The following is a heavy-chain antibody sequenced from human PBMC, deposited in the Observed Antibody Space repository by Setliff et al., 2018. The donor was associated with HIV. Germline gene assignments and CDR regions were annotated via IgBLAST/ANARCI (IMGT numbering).Heavy chain of an antibody. CDR1: GGSISSSNYY. CDR3: ARQPGYSSGWYFTASGFDP. D-gene: IGHD6-19*01. CDR2: IYYSGNT. V-gene: IGHV4-39*01. Sequence: PSETLSLTCTVSGGSISSSNYYWGWIRQHPGKGLEWIGTIYYSGNTYYNPSLKSRVTISADTSKNEFFLKLTSVTAADTAVYYCARQPGYSSGWYFTASGFDPWGQGTLVTVSS. J-gene: IGHJ5*02.